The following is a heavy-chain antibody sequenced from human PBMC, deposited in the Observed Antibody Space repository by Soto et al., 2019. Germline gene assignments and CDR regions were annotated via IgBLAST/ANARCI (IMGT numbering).Heavy chain of an antibody. CDR2: ISSSSSYI. CDR3: AREGYSSSWYVFDY. D-gene: IGHD6-13*01. V-gene: IGHV3-21*01. J-gene: IGHJ4*02. CDR1: GFTFSSYS. Sequence: GGSLRLSCAASGFTFSSYSMNWVRQAPGKGLEWVSSISSSSSYIYYADSVKGRFTISRDNAKNSLYLQINSLRAEDTAVYYCAREGYSSSWYVFDYWGQGTLVTVSS.